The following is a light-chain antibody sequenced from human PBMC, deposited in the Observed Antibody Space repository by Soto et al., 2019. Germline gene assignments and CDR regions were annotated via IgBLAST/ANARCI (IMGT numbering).Light chain of an antibody. CDR3: QQRNIWPPVT. J-gene: IGKJ5*01. CDR1: QSVNTN. Sequence: EIVMTQSPATLSVSPGERATFSCRASQSVNTNLAWYQLKPGQAPRLLVYGAFNRATGIPVRFSGSGSGTDFTLTISSLEPEDFAVYYCQQRNIWPPVTFGQGTRLEIK. CDR2: GAF. V-gene: IGKV3-11*01.